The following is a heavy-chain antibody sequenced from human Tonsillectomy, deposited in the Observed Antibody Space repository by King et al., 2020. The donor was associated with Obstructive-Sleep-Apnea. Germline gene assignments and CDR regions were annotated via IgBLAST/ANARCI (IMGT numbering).Heavy chain of an antibody. Sequence: VQLVESGGGLVKPGGSLRLSCAASGFTFSNAWMSWVRQAPGKGLEWVGRIKSNADGGTTDYAAPVKGRFTISRDDSKKNLYLQVNSLKTEDTAVYYCTTEAALWFGESIGAIDYWGQGTLVTVSS. CDR1: GFTFSNAW. CDR2: IKSNADGGTT. CDR3: TTEAALWFGESIGAIDY. D-gene: IGHD3-10*01. V-gene: IGHV3-15*01. J-gene: IGHJ4*02.